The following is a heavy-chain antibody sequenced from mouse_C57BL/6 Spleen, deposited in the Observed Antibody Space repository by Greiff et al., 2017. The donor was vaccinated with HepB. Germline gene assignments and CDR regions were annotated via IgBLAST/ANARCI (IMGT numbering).Heavy chain of an antibody. Sequence: DVKLVESGGGLVQPGGSLKLSCAASGFTFSDYYMYWVRQTPEKRLEWVAYISNGGGSTYYPETVKGRFTISRDNAKNTLYLQMSRLKSEDTASYYCARPPGSSPLAYWGQGTLVTVSA. CDR1: GFTFSDYY. CDR2: ISNGGGST. V-gene: IGHV5-12*01. D-gene: IGHD1-1*01. J-gene: IGHJ3*01. CDR3: ARPPGSSPLAY.